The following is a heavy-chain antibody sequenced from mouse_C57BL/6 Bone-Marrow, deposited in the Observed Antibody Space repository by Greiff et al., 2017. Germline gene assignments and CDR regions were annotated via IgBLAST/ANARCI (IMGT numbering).Heavy chain of an antibody. CDR1: GYTFTDYY. CDR3: ARYSITTVVASDY. V-gene: IGHV1-26*01. Sequence: EVKLQQSGPELVKPGASVKISCKASGYTFTDYYMNWVKQSHGKSLEWIGDINPNNGGTSYNQKFKGKATLTVDKSSSTAYMELRSLTSEDSAVYYCARYSITTVVASDYWGQGTTLTVSS. CDR2: INPNNGGT. D-gene: IGHD1-1*01. J-gene: IGHJ2*01.